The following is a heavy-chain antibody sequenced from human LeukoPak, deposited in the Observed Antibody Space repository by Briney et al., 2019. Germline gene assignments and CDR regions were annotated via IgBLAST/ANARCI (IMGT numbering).Heavy chain of an antibody. D-gene: IGHD6-6*01. CDR2: ISSSSSYI. Sequence: GGSLRLSCAASGFTFSSYSMNWVRQAPGKGLEWVSSISSSSSYIYYADSVKGRFTISRDNAKNSLYLQMNSLRAEDTAVYYCAKCYWSTSSVSDYWGQGTLVTVSS. J-gene: IGHJ4*02. V-gene: IGHV3-21*01. CDR1: GFTFSSYS. CDR3: AKCYWSTSSVSDY.